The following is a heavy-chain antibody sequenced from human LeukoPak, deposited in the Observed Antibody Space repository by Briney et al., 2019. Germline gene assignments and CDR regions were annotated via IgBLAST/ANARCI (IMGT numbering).Heavy chain of an antibody. J-gene: IGHJ4*02. CDR1: GFTFSSYG. CDR3: AKPHYDSSGYWNYFDY. CDR2: ISYDGSNK. Sequence: GRSLRLSCAASGFTFSSYGMHWVRQAPGKGLEWVAVISYDGSNKYYADSVKGRFTISRDNSKNTLYLQMNSLRAEDTAVYYCAKPHYDSSGYWNYFDYWGQGTLVTVSS. D-gene: IGHD3-22*01. V-gene: IGHV3-30*18.